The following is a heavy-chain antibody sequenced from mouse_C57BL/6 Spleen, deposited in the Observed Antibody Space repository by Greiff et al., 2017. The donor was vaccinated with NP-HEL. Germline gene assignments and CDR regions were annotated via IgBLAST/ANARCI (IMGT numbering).Heavy chain of an antibody. CDR3: ARYDYDQAYYAMDY. D-gene: IGHD2-4*01. V-gene: IGHV1-81*01. Sequence: VKLMESGAELARPGASVKLSCKASGYTFTSYGISWVKQRTGQGLEWIGEIYPRSGNTYYNEKFKGKATLTADKSSSTAYMELRSLTSEDSAVYFCARYDYDQAYYAMDYWGQGTSVTVSS. J-gene: IGHJ4*01. CDR2: IYPRSGNT. CDR1: GYTFTSYG.